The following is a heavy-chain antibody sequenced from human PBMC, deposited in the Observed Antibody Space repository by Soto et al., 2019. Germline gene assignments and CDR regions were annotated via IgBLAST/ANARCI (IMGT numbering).Heavy chain of an antibody. Sequence: QVQLVQSGAEVKKPGSSVKVSCKASGGTFSSSTITWVRQAPGQGLEWMGGIIPTFNTTNYAQKFQGKATITADESTSTAYMEVSSVRSEDTAVYYCARGFQWLAYFDYWGQGALVTVSS. CDR1: GGTFSSST. V-gene: IGHV1-69*01. CDR2: IIPTFNTT. D-gene: IGHD6-19*01. CDR3: ARGFQWLAYFDY. J-gene: IGHJ4*02.